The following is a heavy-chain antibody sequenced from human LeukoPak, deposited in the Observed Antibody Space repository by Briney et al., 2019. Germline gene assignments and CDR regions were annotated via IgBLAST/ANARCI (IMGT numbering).Heavy chain of an antibody. J-gene: IGHJ4*02. CDR2: IYSGGST. Sequence: PGGSLRLSCAASGFTVSSNYMSWVRQAPGKGLEWVSVIYSGGSTYYADSVKGRFTISRDNSKNTLYLQMNSLRAEDTAVYYCARNFDYGDYRYFDYWGQGTLVTVSS. V-gene: IGHV3-53*01. CDR1: GFTVSSNY. D-gene: IGHD4-17*01. CDR3: ARNFDYGDYRYFDY.